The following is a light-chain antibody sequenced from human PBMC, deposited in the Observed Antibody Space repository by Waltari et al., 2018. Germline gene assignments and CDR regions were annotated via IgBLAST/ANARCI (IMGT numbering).Light chain of an antibody. J-gene: IGKJ4*01. V-gene: IGKV3-11*01. CDR1: QSVSSY. CDR3: QQRSNWPSLT. Sequence: EIVLTQSPATLSLSSGARAILTCRASQSVSSYLAWYQQKPGQAPRLLIYDASNRATGIPARFSGSGSGTDFTLTICGLEPGDVAVYYCQQRSNWPSLTFGGGTKVEIK. CDR2: DAS.